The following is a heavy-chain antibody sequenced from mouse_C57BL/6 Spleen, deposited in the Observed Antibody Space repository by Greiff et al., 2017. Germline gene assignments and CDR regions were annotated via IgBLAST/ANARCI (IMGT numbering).Heavy chain of an antibody. V-gene: IGHV1-26*01. CDR2: INPNNGGT. CDR3: ARSSLWAGSPFFDY. CDR1: GYTFTDYY. D-gene: IGHD6-5*01. J-gene: IGHJ2*01. Sequence: EVQLQQSGPELVKPGASVKISCKASGYTFTDYYMNWVKQSHGKSLEWIGDINPNNGGTSYNQKFKGKATLTVDKSSSTAYMELRSLTSEDSAVYYCARSSLWAGSPFFDYWGQGTTLTVSS.